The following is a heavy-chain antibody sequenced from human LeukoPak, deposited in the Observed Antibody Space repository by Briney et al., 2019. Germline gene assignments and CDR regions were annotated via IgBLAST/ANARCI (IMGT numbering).Heavy chain of an antibody. V-gene: IGHV3-21*01. Sequence: GGSLRLSCAASGFTFSSYSMNWVRQAPGKGLEWVSSISSSSSSYIYYADSVKGRFTISRDNAKNSLYLQMNSLRAEDTAVYYCATQFLEWLLCDYWGQGTLVTVSS. CDR1: GFTFSSYS. CDR3: ATQFLEWLLCDY. D-gene: IGHD3-3*01. CDR2: ISSSSSSYI. J-gene: IGHJ4*02.